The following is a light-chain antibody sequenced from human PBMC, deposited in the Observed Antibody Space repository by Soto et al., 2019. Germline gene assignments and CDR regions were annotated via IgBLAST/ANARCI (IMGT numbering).Light chain of an antibody. CDR3: CSYAGIYTFV. V-gene: IGLV1-44*01. J-gene: IGLJ1*01. CDR1: SSNIGSNT. CDR2: DVT. Sequence: QSVLTQPPSASGTPGQRVTISCSGSSSNIGSNTVNWYQQLPGTAPKLILFDVTDRPSGVPDRFSGSKSGNTASLTISGLQAEDEADYFCCSYAGIYTFVFGSGTKVTVL.